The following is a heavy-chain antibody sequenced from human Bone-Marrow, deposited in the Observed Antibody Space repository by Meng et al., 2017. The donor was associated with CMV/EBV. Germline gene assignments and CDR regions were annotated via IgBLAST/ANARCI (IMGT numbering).Heavy chain of an antibody. V-gene: IGHV3-23*01. CDR1: RFTFSNYS. CDR3: AKDLIDSSSVRIFDY. J-gene: IGHJ4*02. CDR2: ISGSGGST. D-gene: IGHD6-6*01. Sequence: GGSLRLSCAASRFTFSNYSMNWVRQAPGKGLEWVSAISGSGGSTYYADSVKGRFTISRDNSKNTLYLQMNSLRAEDTAVYYCAKDLIDSSSVRIFDYWGQGTLVTVSS.